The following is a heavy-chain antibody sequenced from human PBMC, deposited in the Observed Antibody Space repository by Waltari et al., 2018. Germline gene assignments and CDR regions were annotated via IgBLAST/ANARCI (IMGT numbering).Heavy chain of an antibody. J-gene: IGHJ4*02. D-gene: IGHD1-26*01. Sequence: QVQLVESGGGVVQPGGSLGLSCAASGFTFSSYGMPWVPQAPGKGLEWVAFIRYDGSNKYYADSVKGRFTISRDNAKNSLYLQMNSLRAEDTAVYYCASLGYSGSYCDYWGQGTLVTVSS. CDR1: GFTFSSYG. CDR2: IRYDGSNK. CDR3: ASLGYSGSYCDY. V-gene: IGHV3-30*02.